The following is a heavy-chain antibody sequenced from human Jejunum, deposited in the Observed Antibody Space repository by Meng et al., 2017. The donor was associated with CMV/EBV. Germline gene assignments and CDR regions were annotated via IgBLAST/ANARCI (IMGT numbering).Heavy chain of an antibody. D-gene: IGHD3-10*01. J-gene: IGHJ6*02. CDR3: AAEVAVRNYFSYGMDV. V-gene: IGHV3-66*02. CDR2: GYSAGMT. CDR1: FYVNSKF. Sequence: FYVNSKFMTWVRQAPGKGLEWVAVGYSAGMTYYADSVKGRFTISRDNSKKTMFLQMNGLRLEDTAMYYCAAEVAVRNYFSYGMDVWGQGTKGTVSS.